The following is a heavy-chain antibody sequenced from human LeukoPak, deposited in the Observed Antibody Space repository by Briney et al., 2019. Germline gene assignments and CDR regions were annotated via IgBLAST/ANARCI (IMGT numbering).Heavy chain of an antibody. Sequence: GGSLRLSCAASGFTFSSYWMHWVRQAPGKGLVWVSRINTDGSSTNYADSVKGRFTISRDNAKNTLYLQVDSLRAEDTAVYYCARGRHLYSYAYDYYMDVWGRGTTVTISS. J-gene: IGHJ6*03. D-gene: IGHD5-18*01. CDR3: ARGRHLYSYAYDYYMDV. V-gene: IGHV3-74*01. CDR1: GFTFSSYW. CDR2: INTDGSST.